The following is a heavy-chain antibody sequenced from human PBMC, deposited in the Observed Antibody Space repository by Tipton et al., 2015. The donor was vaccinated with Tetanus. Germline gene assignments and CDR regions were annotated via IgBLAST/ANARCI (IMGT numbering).Heavy chain of an antibody. D-gene: IGHD2-15*01. Sequence: TLSLTCTIYGGSFSGYYWSWIRQPPGRGLEWIGAIHDAKTPYYNPSLRSRVTISVATSMNHFSLRLTSVTAADSAVYYCVRPKDYAFDVWGQGTMVSVSS. V-gene: IGHV4-34*01. CDR2: IHDAKTP. CDR1: GGSFSGYY. CDR3: VRPKDYAFDV. J-gene: IGHJ3*01.